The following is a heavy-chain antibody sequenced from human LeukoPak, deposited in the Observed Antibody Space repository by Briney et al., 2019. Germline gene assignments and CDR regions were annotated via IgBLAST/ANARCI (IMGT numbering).Heavy chain of an antibody. CDR3: AIQGSSGYYYADY. V-gene: IGHV1-8*01. CDR1: GYTFTSYD. CDR2: MNPNSGNT. Sequence: ASVKVSCKASGYTFTSYDINWVRQATGQGLEWMGWMNPNSGNTGYAQKFQGRVTMTRYTSISTAYMELSSLRSEDTAVYYRAIQGSSGYYYADYWGQGTLVTVSS. J-gene: IGHJ4*02. D-gene: IGHD3-22*01.